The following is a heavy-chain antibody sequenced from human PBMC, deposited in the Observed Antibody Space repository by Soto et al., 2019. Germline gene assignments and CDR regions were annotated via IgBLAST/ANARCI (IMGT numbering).Heavy chain of an antibody. D-gene: IGHD3-16*01. CDR2: ISGSGGST. CDR1: GFTFSIYA. CDR3: AKDNVLGRDNWFDP. J-gene: IGHJ5*02. V-gene: IGHV3-23*01. Sequence: PGGSLRLSCAASGFTFSIYAMSWFRQAPGKGLGWVSAISGSGGSTYYADSVKGRFTISRDNSKNTLYLQMNSLRAEDTAVYYCAKDNVLGRDNWFDPWGQGTLVTVSS.